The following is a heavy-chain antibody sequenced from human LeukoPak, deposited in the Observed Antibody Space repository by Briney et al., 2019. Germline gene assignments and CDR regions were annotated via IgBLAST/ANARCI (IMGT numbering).Heavy chain of an antibody. V-gene: IGHV5-51*01. CDR2: IYPGDSDT. Sequence: GESLQISCKGSGCIFTSYWIGWGRQMPGKGLEGMGIIYPGDSDTRYSPSFQGQVTISADKSINTAYLQWSSLQASDTAMYYCARRVRSTLFYCSGGSCYFDYWGQGTLVTVSS. CDR1: GCIFTSYW. J-gene: IGHJ4*02. D-gene: IGHD2-15*01. CDR3: ARRVRSTLFYCSGGSCYFDY.